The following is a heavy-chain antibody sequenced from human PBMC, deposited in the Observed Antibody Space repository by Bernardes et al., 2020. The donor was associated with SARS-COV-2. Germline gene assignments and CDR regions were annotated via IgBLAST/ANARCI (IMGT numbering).Heavy chain of an antibody. CDR2: ITSSTSTI. V-gene: IGHV3-48*04. D-gene: IGHD2-21*02. J-gene: IGHJ3*02. CDR1: GFTFSSYS. CDR3: ARKPSPTYCGGDCYSAGGFDI. Sequence: GGSLRLSCAASGFTFSSYSMNWVRQAPGKGLEWVSYITSSTSTIYYADSVKGRFTISRDNAKNSLFLQMNSLRAEDTAVYYCARKPSPTYCGGDCYSAGGFDIWGQGTMVTVSS.